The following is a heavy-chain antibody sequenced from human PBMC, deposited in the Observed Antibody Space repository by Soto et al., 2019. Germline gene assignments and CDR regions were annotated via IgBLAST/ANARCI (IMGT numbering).Heavy chain of an antibody. Sequence: ASVKVSCKASGYTFTSYAMHWVRQAPGQRLEWMGWINAGNGNTKYYADSVKGRFTISRDNSKNTLYLQMNSLRAEDTAVYYCAKDTALYNWNYYNWFDPWGQGTLVTVSS. CDR2: INAGNGNT. V-gene: IGHV1-3*01. D-gene: IGHD1-7*01. CDR1: GYTFTSYA. CDR3: AKDTALYNWNYYNWFDP. J-gene: IGHJ5*02.